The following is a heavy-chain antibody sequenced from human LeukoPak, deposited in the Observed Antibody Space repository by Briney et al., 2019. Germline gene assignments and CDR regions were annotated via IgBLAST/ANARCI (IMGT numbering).Heavy chain of an antibody. CDR2: IYHSGST. J-gene: IGHJ4*02. D-gene: IGHD6-19*01. CDR1: GYSFSSGYY. Sequence: SETLSLTCAVSGYSFSSGYYWGWIRQPPGKGLEWIGSIYHSGSTYYNPSLKSRVTISVDTPKNQFSLKLSSVTAADTAVYHCAIGPGYGSGWYLYWGQGTLVTVSS. V-gene: IGHV4-38-2*01. CDR3: AIGPGYGSGWYLY.